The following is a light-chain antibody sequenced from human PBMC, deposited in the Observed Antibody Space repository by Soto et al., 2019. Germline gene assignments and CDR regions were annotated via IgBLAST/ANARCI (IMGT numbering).Light chain of an antibody. CDR3: QQRSNWPRLT. J-gene: IGKJ4*01. CDR2: DAS. V-gene: IGKV3-11*01. Sequence: EIVLTQSPATLSLSPGERATLSCRASQNVSSYLAWYQQKPGQATRLLIYDASNRAIGIPARFSGSGSGTDFTLTISSLQPEDFAVYFCQQRSNWPRLTFGGGTKVEI. CDR1: QNVSSY.